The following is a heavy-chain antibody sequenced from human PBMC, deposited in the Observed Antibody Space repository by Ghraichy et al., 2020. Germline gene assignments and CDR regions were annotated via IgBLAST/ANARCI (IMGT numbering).Heavy chain of an antibody. J-gene: IGHJ5*02. V-gene: IGHV3-23*01. CDR2: IGGRGGTT. D-gene: IGHD3-3*01. Sequence: GGSLRLSCVASGFTFSSYDMTWVRQAPGKGLEWVSSIGGRGGTTYYADSVKGRFTISRDNSKNTLYLQMNSLRGEDAAVYFCAKAWGFWGDTPCPSYNWFDPWGQGTLVTVSS. CDR1: GFTFSSYD. CDR3: AKAWGFWGDTPCPSYNWFDP.